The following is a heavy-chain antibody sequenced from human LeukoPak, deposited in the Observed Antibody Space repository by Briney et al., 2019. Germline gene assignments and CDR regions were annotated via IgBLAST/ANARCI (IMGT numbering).Heavy chain of an antibody. CDR2: ISSSGDNT. CDR3: ARGRVGFGGRSPADFDF. Sequence: GGSLRLSCAASGFTFSDSYMNWIRQAPGKGLEWVSQISSSGDNTYYADAVEGRFTISRDNAKNSLSLQMNSLRAEDTAVYYCARGRVGFGGRSPADFDFWGQGTLVTVSS. D-gene: IGHD6-19*01. CDR1: GFTFSDSY. J-gene: IGHJ4*02. V-gene: IGHV3-11*01.